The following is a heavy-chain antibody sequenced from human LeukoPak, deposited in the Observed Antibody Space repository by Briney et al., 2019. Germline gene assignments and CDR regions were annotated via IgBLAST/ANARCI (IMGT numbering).Heavy chain of an antibody. Sequence: ASVKVSCKASGYTFTSYGISWVRQAPGQGLEWMGWISAYNGNTNYAQKFQGRVTMTRNTSISTAYMELSSLRSEDTAVYYCARVSSGWNYYYYYYYMDVWGKGTTVTISS. CDR1: GYTFTSYG. J-gene: IGHJ6*03. CDR2: ISAYNGNT. CDR3: ARVSSGWNYYYYYYYMDV. D-gene: IGHD6-19*01. V-gene: IGHV1-18*01.